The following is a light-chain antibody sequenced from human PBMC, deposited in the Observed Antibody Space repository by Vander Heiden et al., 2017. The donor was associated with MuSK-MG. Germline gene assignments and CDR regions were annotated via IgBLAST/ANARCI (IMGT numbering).Light chain of an antibody. CDR2: ASN. CDR3: QSYDRSLSGWV. Sequence: QSALTQPPSVSGAPGQRVTISCFGSSSNIGAGYDVHWYQQLPGTAPKLLIFASNNRHSGVPDRVSGSRSGTSASLAITGLQAEDEADYYCQSYDRSLSGWVFGGGTKLTVL. J-gene: IGLJ3*02. CDR1: SSNIGAGYD. V-gene: IGLV1-40*01.